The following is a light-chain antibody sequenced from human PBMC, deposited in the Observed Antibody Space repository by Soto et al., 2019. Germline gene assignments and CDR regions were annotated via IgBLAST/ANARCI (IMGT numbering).Light chain of an antibody. CDR1: QNINSY. J-gene: IGKJ4*01. V-gene: IGKV1-16*01. CDR3: QQYERYNPS. CDR2: DAT. Sequence: DIQMTQSPSSLSASVGDRVTIICRASQNINSYLAWFQQKPGKAPKSLIYDATSLQSGAPSRFSGSGPGTDFSLTISSLQPEDAATYYCQQYERYNPSFGGGTKLEI.